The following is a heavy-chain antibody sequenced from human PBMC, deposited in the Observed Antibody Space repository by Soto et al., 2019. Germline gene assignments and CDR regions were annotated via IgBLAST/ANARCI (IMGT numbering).Heavy chain of an antibody. J-gene: IGHJ4*01. V-gene: IGHV2-5*02. CDR1: LNTDGVG. Sequence: SGPTKVNPTQTLTLTCTLNTDGVGVGWIRQPPGKGLEWHALIYGDVDRRYSPSLKNRLTVTKDTSKNQVVLTMTNMDSVDTATYYCAHFSSGGIPRFDSWGQGTLVTVSS. D-gene: IGHD2-2*01. CDR2: IYGDVDR. CDR3: AHFSSGGIPRFDS.